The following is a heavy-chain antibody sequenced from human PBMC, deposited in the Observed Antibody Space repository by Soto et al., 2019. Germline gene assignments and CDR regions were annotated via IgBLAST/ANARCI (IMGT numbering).Heavy chain of an antibody. CDR3: AKDWHYDLDY. CDR2: ITCNGSNK. D-gene: IGHD3-3*01. Sequence: HWVRQAPGKGLEWVAVITCNGSNKYYADSVKGRFTISRDNSKNTLYLQMNSLRAEDTAVYYCAKDWHYDLDYWGQGTLVTV. J-gene: IGHJ4*02. V-gene: IGHV3-30*18.